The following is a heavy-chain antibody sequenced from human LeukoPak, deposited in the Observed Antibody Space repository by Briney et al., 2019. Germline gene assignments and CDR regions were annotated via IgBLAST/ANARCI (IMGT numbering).Heavy chain of an antibody. CDR2: IYYSGST. CDR3: ARLRRDGYNLDY. D-gene: IGHD5-24*01. CDR1: GGSISSYY. V-gene: IGHV4-59*01. Sequence: SETLSLTCTVSGGSISSYYWSWIRQPPGKGLEWIGCIYYSGSTNYNPSLKSRVTISVDTSKNQFSLKLSSVTAADTAVYYCARLRRDGYNLDYWGQGTLVTVSS. J-gene: IGHJ4*02.